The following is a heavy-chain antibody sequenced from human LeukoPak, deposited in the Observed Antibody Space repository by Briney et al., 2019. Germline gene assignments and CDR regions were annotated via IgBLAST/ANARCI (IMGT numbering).Heavy chain of an antibody. V-gene: IGHV4-34*01. CDR1: GVSINDYY. J-gene: IGHJ4*02. Sequence: SGTLSLTCGVFGVSINDYYWSWIRQSPGKGLGWIGEISHTEGTRYNPSLESRVTMSVGTSENQLSLKLSFVTAADTAVYYCARIRWGHSGFVCYNLWGLGTLVTVS. CDR2: ISHTEGT. CDR3: ARIRWGHSGFVCYNL. D-gene: IGHD3-22*01.